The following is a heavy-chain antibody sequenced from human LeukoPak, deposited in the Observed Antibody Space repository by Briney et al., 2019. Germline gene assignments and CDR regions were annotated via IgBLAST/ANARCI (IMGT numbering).Heavy chain of an antibody. CDR3: ARLSSGYDYDDAFDI. CDR2: ISSNGGST. D-gene: IGHD5-12*01. Sequence: GGALRLSCAASGFTFSSYSMHWVRQAPGKGLEYVSAISSNGGSTYYANSVKGRFNISRANSKNTLYLQMGSLRAEDVAVYYCARLSSGYDYDDAFDIWGQGTMVTVSS. V-gene: IGHV3-64*01. J-gene: IGHJ3*02. CDR1: GFTFSSYS.